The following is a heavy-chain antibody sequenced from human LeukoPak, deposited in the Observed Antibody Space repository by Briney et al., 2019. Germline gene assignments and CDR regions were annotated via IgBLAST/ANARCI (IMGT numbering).Heavy chain of an antibody. CDR2: IRYDGSNK. CDR1: GSTFSTYG. CDR3: AKIPFDY. Sequence: GGSLRLSCAASGSTFSTYGMRWVRQAPGKGLEWVAFIRYDGSNKNYADSVKGRFTISRDNSKNTLYLQMNSLRAEDTAVYYCAKIPFDYWGQGTLVTVSS. D-gene: IGHD2-2*02. J-gene: IGHJ4*02. V-gene: IGHV3-30*02.